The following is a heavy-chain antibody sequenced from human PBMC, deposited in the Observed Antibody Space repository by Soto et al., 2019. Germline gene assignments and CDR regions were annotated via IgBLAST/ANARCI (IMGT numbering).Heavy chain of an antibody. Sequence: VQLVQSGAEVKKPGASVTVSCKASVYTFTSYAMHWVRQAPGQRLEWMGWINAGNGNTKYSQKFQGRVTITRDTSASTAYMALSSLRSEDTAVYYCARGITMVRGVILDAFDIWGQGTMVTVSS. CDR2: INAGNGNT. D-gene: IGHD3-10*01. CDR3: ARGITMVRGVILDAFDI. J-gene: IGHJ3*02. CDR1: VYTFTSYA. V-gene: IGHV1-3*01.